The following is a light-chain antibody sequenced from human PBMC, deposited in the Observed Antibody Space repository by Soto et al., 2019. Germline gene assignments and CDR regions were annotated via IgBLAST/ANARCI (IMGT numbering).Light chain of an antibody. CDR1: SSDVGGYNY. Sequence: QSALTQPASVSGSHGQSITISCTGTSSDVGGYNYVSWYQQHPGKAPKLMIYDVSNRPSGVSNRFSGSKSGNTASLTISGLQAEDEADYYCSSYTSSSTSFYVFGTGTKLTVL. V-gene: IGLV2-14*01. J-gene: IGLJ1*01. CDR3: SSYTSSSTSFYV. CDR2: DVS.